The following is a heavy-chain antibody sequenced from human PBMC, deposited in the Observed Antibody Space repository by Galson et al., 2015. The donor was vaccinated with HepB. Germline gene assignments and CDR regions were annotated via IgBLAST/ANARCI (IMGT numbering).Heavy chain of an antibody. CDR3: ATSEIGELYP. V-gene: IGHV1-24*01. J-gene: IGHJ5*02. D-gene: IGHD3-10*01. CDR2: FDPEDAAT. Sequence: SVKVSCKVSAYTLTKLSVHWVRQAPGKGLEWMGAFDPEDAATIYAQKFQGRVTMTEDTSTDTAYMELSSLRSEDTAVYYCATSEIGELYPWGQGTLVTVSS. CDR1: AYTLTKLS.